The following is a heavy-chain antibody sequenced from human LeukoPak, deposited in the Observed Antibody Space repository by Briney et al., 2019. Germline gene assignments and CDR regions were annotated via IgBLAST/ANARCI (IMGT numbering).Heavy chain of an antibody. CDR2: IYDSGTT. J-gene: IGHJ4*02. Sequence: GGSLRLSCAASGFTVSTNYMSWVRQAPGKGLEWVSIIYDSGTTHYADSVKGRFTISRDNLKNILYLQMNGLRAEDTAVYYCASHWGGYWGQGTLVTVSS. CDR1: GFTVSTNY. CDR3: ASHWGGY. D-gene: IGHD3-16*01. V-gene: IGHV3-53*01.